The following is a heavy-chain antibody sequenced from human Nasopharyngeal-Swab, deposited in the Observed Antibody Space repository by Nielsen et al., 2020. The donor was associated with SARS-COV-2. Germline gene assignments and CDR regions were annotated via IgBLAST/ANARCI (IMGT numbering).Heavy chain of an antibody. CDR3: ARRSGYCSSTSCYHYYYGMDV. CDR2: IYTSGST. V-gene: IGHV4-61*02. CDR1: GGSISSGSYY. J-gene: IGHJ6*02. Sequence: SETLSLTCTVSGGSISSGSYYWSWIRQPAGKGLEWIGRIYTSGSTNYNPSLKSRVTISVDTSKNQFSLKLSSVTAADTAVYYCARRSGYCSSTSCYHYYYGMDVWGQGTTVTVSS. D-gene: IGHD2-2*01.